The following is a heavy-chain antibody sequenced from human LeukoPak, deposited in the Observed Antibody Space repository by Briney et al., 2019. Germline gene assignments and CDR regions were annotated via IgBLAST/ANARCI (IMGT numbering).Heavy chain of an antibody. CDR3: ARVTYLNTWFDY. CDR1: GFTFNTFG. Sequence: PGGSLRLSCAASGFTFNTFGMTWVRQAPGKGLEWVSYISSSGSTTYYIDSVRGRFTISRDDAKNSLYLQMNSLRAEDTAVYYCARVTYLNTWFDYWGQGSLVTVSS. V-gene: IGHV3-48*03. CDR2: ISSSGSTT. D-gene: IGHD2-21*01. J-gene: IGHJ4*02.